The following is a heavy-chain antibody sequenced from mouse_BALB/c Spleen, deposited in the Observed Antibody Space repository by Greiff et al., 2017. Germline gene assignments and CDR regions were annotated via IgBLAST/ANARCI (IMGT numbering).Heavy chain of an antibody. CDR1: GFSLTSYG. CDR3: ARDGYDYHLLAY. Sequence: VQRVESGPGLVAPSQSLSITCTVSGFSLTSYGVHWVRQPPGKGLEWLGVIWAGGSTNYNSALMSRLSISKDNSKSQVFLKMNSLQTDDTAMYYCARDGYDYHLLAYWGQGTLVTVSA. CDR2: IWAGGST. D-gene: IGHD2-4*01. J-gene: IGHJ3*01. V-gene: IGHV2-9*02.